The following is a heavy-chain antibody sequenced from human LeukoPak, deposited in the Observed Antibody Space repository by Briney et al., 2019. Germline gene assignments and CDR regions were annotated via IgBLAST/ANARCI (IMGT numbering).Heavy chain of an antibody. CDR2: ISSDSSII. Sequence: PGGSLRLSCEVSGFTFSGSEMHWMRQAPGKGLEWVSCISSDSSIIYYAESVKGRFTISRDNAKNSLYLQMNSRRPEERAGYFCVGGWPVWWGQEPWSPSPQ. J-gene: IGHJ4*02. CDR3: VGGWPVW. CDR1: GFTFSGSE. V-gene: IGHV3-48*01. D-gene: IGHD3-16*01.